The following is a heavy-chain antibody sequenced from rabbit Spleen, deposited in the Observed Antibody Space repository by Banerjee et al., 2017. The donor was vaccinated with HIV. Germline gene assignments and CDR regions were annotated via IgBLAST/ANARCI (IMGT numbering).Heavy chain of an antibody. J-gene: IGHJ2*01. CDR3: ARDPYATSSGHYTFDP. V-gene: IGHV1S40*01. Sequence: QSLEESGGDLVKPGASLTLTCTASGFSFSSNYWICWVRQAPGKGLELIACIYTGSGSTYYASWARGRFTISKTSSTTVTLQMTSLTAADTATYFCARDPYATSSGHYTFDPWGPGTLVTVS. CDR1: GFSFSSNYW. D-gene: IGHD1-1*01. CDR2: IYTGSGST.